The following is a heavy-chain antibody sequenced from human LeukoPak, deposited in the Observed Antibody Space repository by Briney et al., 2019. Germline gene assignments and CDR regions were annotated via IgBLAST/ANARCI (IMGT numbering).Heavy chain of an antibody. CDR1: GFTFSSYA. CDR3: AKGSSSWQMGAFDY. CDR2: ISGSGGST. Sequence: GGSLRLSCAASGFTFSSYAMSWVRQAPGKGLEWVSAISGSGGSTYYAASVKGRFTISRGNSKNTLYLQMNSLRAEDTAVYYCAKGSSSWQMGAFDYWGQGTLITVSS. J-gene: IGHJ4*02. D-gene: IGHD6-13*01. V-gene: IGHV3-23*01.